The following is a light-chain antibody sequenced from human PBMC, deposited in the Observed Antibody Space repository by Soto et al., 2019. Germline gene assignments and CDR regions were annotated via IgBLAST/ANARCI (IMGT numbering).Light chain of an antibody. Sequence: EIVLTQSPGTLSLSPGERATLSCWASQSVSTNYLAWYQRKPGQAPRLLIYGASSRATDIPDRFSGSGSGTDFTLTITRLKPEDFAVYYCQQYGSSPPTFGQGTKVEIK. J-gene: IGKJ1*01. V-gene: IGKV3-20*01. CDR3: QQYGSSPPT. CDR2: GAS. CDR1: QSVSTNY.